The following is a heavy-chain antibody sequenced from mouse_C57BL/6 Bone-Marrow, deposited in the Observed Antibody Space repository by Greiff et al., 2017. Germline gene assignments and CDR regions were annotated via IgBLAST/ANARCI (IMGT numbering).Heavy chain of an antibody. CDR3: TRDGPPITTVVAPFAY. CDR2: ISSGGDYI. V-gene: IGHV5-9-1*02. D-gene: IGHD1-1*01. Sequence: EVQGVESGAGLVKPGGSLKLSCAASGFTFSSYAMSWVRQTPEKRLEWVAYISSGGDYIYYADTVKGRFTISRDNARNTLYLQMSSLKSEDTAMYYCTRDGPPITTVVAPFAYWGQGTLVTVSA. CDR1: GFTFSSYA. J-gene: IGHJ3*01.